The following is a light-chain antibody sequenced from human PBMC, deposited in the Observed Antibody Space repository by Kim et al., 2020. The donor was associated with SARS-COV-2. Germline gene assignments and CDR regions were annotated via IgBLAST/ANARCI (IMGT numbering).Light chain of an antibody. CDR1: SSDIGGYKF. Sequence: QSALTQPASVSGSPGQSITISCTGTSSDIGGYKFVSWYQQHPGKAPKLMIYDVTTRPSGISNRFSGSQSGNTASLTISGLQPEDEADYYRSSWTSSNTVVFGGGTQLTVL. CDR3: SSWTSSNTVV. V-gene: IGLV2-14*03. CDR2: DVT. J-gene: IGLJ3*02.